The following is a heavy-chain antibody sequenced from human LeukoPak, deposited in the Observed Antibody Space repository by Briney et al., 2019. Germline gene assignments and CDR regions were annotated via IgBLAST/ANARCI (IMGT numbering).Heavy chain of an antibody. CDR3: ARSIYDYVWGSYDY. CDR2: IYSGGNT. J-gene: IGHJ4*02. D-gene: IGHD3-16*01. CDR1: GFTVTNNY. Sequence: GGSLRLSCAASGFTVTNNYMIWVRQAPGRGLEWVSIIYSGGNTYYADSVKGRFTISRDNSKNTLYLQMNSLRAEDTAVYYCARSIYDYVWGSYDYWGQGTLVTVS. V-gene: IGHV3-53*01.